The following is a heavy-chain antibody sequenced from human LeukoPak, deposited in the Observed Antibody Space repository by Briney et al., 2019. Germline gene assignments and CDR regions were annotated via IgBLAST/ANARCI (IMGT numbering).Heavy chain of an antibody. CDR3: ARDYWSLDC. Sequence: PGGSLRLSCAASGFTFSSYAMRWVRQAPGKGLEWVAVISYDGSNKYYADSVKGRFTISRDNSKNTLYLQMNSLRAEDTAVYYCARDYWSLDCWGQGTLVTVSS. J-gene: IGHJ4*02. V-gene: IGHV3-30-3*01. CDR2: ISYDGSNK. CDR1: GFTFSSYA. D-gene: IGHD3-3*01.